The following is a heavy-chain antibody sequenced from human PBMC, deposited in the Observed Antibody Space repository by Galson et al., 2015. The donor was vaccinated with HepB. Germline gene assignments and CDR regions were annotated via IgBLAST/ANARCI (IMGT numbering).Heavy chain of an antibody. CDR2: IYYSGST. J-gene: IGHJ3*01. CDR3: ARESPAGIAAAGTRKNDAFDV. CDR1: GGSISSSSYY. Sequence: ETLSLTCTVSGGSISSSSYYWGWIRQPPGKGLEWIGSIYYSGSTYYNPSLKSRVTISVDTSKNQFSLKLSSVTAADTAVYYCARESPAGIAAAGTRKNDAFDVWGQGTMVTVSS. V-gene: IGHV4-39*07. D-gene: IGHD6-13*01.